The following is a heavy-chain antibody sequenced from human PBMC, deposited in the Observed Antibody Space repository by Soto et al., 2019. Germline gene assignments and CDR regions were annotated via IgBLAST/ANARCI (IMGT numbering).Heavy chain of an antibody. CDR1: GYPFTHYG. D-gene: IGHD3-16*01. J-gene: IGHJ4*02. Sequence: ASVKVSCKSSGYPFTHYGITWIRQAPGQGLEWMGWISPFNGNTNYGQTLQGRVTLTTDTSTSTAYIELRSLRSDDTAVYYCAREMAGLGGEYDYWGQGTLVTVSS. V-gene: IGHV1-18*01. CDR2: ISPFNGNT. CDR3: AREMAGLGGEYDY.